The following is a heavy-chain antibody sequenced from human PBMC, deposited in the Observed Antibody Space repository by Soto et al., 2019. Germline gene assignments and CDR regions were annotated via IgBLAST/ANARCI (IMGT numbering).Heavy chain of an antibody. CDR2: IYYSGST. CDR1: GGSISSGGYY. CDR3: ARELRYFDWLSPRGFDP. D-gene: IGHD3-9*01. V-gene: IGHV4-31*03. J-gene: IGHJ5*02. Sequence: QVQLQESGPGLVKPSQTLSLTCTVSGGSISSGGYYWSWIRQHPGKGLEWIGYIYYSGSTYYNPSLKSRVTRSVDTSKNQFSLKLSSVTAADTAVYYCARELRYFDWLSPRGFDPWGQGTLVTVSS.